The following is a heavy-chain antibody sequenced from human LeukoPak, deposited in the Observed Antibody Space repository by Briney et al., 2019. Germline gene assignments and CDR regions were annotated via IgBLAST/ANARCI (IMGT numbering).Heavy chain of an antibody. CDR3: ASPHRRLTKTYYYYYGMDV. Sequence: GASVNVSCKASAYTFTKYGISWVRQAPGQGFEYMAWISTHDDNTNYAQKFQGRVTMTTDTSTNTAYMELRSLRSDDTAVYYCASPHRRLTKTYYYYYGMDVWGQGTTVTVSS. CDR2: ISTHDDNT. V-gene: IGHV1-18*04. D-gene: IGHD1-1*01. J-gene: IGHJ6*02. CDR1: AYTFTKYG.